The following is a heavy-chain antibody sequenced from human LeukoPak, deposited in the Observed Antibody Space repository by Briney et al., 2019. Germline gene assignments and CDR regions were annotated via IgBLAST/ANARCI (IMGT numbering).Heavy chain of an antibody. CDR1: LGTFTSYA. CDR2: IIPIFGTA. J-gene: IGHJ6*03. Sequence: SVKVSCKASLGTFTSYAISRVRQTPGQGLGWMGGIIPIFGTAKYAQKLQSRVTITADESTSTAYMELSSVRSEDTGVYYCASTLWGFYYYYMDVWGKGTTVTISS. CDR3: ASTLWGFYYYYMDV. D-gene: IGHD3-16*01. V-gene: IGHV1-69*13.